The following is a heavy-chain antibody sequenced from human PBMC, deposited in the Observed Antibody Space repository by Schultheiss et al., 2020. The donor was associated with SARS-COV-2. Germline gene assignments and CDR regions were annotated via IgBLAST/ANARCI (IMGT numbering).Heavy chain of an antibody. J-gene: IGHJ4*02. D-gene: IGHD4-11*01. Sequence: ASVKVSCKASGYTFTGYYMHWVRQAPGQGLEWMGRINPNSGGTNYAQKFQGRVTMTRDTSISTAYMELSRLRSDDTAVYYCARESASTVTSNFDNWGQGTLVTVSS. V-gene: IGHV1-2*06. CDR1: GYTFTGYY. CDR2: INPNSGGT. CDR3: ARESASTVTSNFDN.